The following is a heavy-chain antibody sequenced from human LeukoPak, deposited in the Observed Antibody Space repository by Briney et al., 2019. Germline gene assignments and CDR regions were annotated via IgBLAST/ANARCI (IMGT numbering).Heavy chain of an antibody. D-gene: IGHD3-3*01. CDR2: IIPIFGTA. Sequence: SVKVSCKASGYTFTGYYMHWVRQAPGQGLEWMVGIIPIFGTANYAQKFQGRVTITADKSTSTAYMELSSLRSEDTAVYYCASTITIADYFDYWGQGTLVTVSS. V-gene: IGHV1-69*06. CDR1: GYTFTGYY. CDR3: ASTITIADYFDY. J-gene: IGHJ4*02.